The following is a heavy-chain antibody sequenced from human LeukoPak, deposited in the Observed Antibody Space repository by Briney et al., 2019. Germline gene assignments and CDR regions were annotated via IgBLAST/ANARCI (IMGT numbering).Heavy chain of an antibody. J-gene: IGHJ4*02. V-gene: IGHV4-59*12. CDR3: ASDWAYFDY. Sequence: SETLSLTCTVSGGSITNYYWSWIRQPPGKGLEWIGYIFHSGGTYYNPSLKSRVTISVDRSKNRFSLKLNSVTAADTAIYYCASDWAYFDYWGQGALVTVSS. CDR1: GGSITNYY. CDR2: IFHSGGT. D-gene: IGHD3-16*01.